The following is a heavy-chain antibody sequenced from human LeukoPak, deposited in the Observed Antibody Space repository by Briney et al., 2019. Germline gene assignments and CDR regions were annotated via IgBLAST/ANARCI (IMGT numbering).Heavy chain of an antibody. CDR1: GFTFSSYS. CDR2: ISSSSYI. V-gene: IGHV3-21*01. J-gene: IGHJ6*04. CDR3: AREGPYYYGSGSYLYYYYGMDV. Sequence: GGSLRLSCAASGFTFSSYSMNWVRQAPRKGLEWVSSISSSSYIYYADSVKGRFTISRDNAKNSLYLQMNSLRAEDTAVYYCAREGPYYYGSGSYLYYYYGMDVWGKGTTVTVSS. D-gene: IGHD3-10*01.